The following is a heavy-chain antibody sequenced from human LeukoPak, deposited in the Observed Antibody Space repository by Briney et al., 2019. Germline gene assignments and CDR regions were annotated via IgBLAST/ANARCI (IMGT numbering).Heavy chain of an antibody. J-gene: IGHJ3*02. D-gene: IGHD3-22*01. CDR1: GYSFTNYW. V-gene: IGHV5-51*01. CDR3: ARKYYYDSSGYYDKIDAFDI. CDR2: IYPGDSDT. Sequence: PGESLKISRQGSGYSFTNYWIGWVRQMPGKGLEWVGIIYPGDSDTRYSPSFQGQVTISADKSISTAYLQWSSLKASDTAIYYCARKYYYDSSGYYDKIDAFDIWGQGTMVTVSS.